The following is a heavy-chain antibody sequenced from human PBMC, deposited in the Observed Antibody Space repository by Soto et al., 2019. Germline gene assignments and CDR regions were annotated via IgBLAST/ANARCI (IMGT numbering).Heavy chain of an antibody. CDR2: IAETGSST. CDR3: AKPVYGSGSPDY. V-gene: IGHV3-23*01. CDR1: GLNFNGYT. J-gene: IGHJ4*02. D-gene: IGHD3-10*01. Sequence: PGGSLRLFCATSGLNFNGYTMSWVRQAPGQGLEWVSGIAETGSSTYYADSVKGRFTISRDNSENTLYLQMNNLRAEDTAIYYCAKPVYGSGSPDYWGQGTLVTVSS.